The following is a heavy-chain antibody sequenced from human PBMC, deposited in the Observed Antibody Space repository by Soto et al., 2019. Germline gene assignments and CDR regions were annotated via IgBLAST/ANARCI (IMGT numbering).Heavy chain of an antibody. D-gene: IGHD3-22*01. CDR1: GGTFSSYT. CDR3: AREVVVINNWFDP. J-gene: IGHJ5*02. V-gene: IGHV1-69*02. CDR2: IIPILGIA. Sequence: GASVKVSCKASGGTFSSYTISWVRQAPAQGLEWMGRIIPILGIANYAQKFQGRVTITADKSTSTAYMELSSLRSEDTAVYYCAREVVVINNWFDPWGQGTLVTVS.